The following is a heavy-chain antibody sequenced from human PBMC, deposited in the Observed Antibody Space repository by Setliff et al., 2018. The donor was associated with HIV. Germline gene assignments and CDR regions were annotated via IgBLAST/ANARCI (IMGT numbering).Heavy chain of an antibody. CDR2: FYYSGST. J-gene: IGHJ4*02. CDR1: GASIRSRPYY. D-gene: IGHD5-18*01. CDR3: AREIPYSFGYYFDY. V-gene: IGHV4-39*07. Sequence: SETLSLTCTVSGASIRSRPYYWGWIRQPPGKGLEWIGSFYYSGSTNYNPSLKSRLTISVDTSKNQFSLTLSSVTAADTAVHYCAREIPYSFGYYFDYWGQGTLVTVSS.